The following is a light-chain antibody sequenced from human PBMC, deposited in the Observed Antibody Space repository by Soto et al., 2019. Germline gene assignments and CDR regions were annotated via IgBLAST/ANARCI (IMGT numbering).Light chain of an antibody. Sequence: DIQMTQSPSSLSASIGDRITITCRASQSISTYLNWYQQRPGKAPNLLIYGASTLHNGVPSRFSGSGSATDFTLTISSLQPEDFATYYRQQSFITPPLTFGGGTKVEIK. CDR3: QQSFITPPLT. CDR2: GAS. J-gene: IGKJ4*01. CDR1: QSISTY. V-gene: IGKV1-39*01.